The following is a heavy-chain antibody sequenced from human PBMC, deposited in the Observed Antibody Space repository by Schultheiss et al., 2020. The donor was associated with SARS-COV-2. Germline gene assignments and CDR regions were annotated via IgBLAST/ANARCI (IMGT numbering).Heavy chain of an antibody. Sequence: GESLKISCAASGFTFSSYAMSWVRQAPGKGLEWVSAISGSGGSTYYADSVKGRFTISRDNSKNSLYLQMNSLRAEDTALYYCAKDIGSSWGDAFDIWGQGTMVTVSS. CDR3: AKDIGSSWGDAFDI. J-gene: IGHJ3*02. D-gene: IGHD6-13*01. CDR2: ISGSGGST. V-gene: IGHV3-23*01. CDR1: GFTFSSYA.